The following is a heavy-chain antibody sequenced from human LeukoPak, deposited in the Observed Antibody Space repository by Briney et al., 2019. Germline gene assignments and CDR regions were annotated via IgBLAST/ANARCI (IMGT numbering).Heavy chain of an antibody. CDR3: ARKTRGHQTQYYYDSSGHNWFDP. CDR1: GGSISSYY. CDR2: IYYIGST. Sequence: PSETLSLTCTVSGGSISSYYWGWIRQPPGKGREWIGGIYYIGSTYYNPSLKSRVTISVDTSKNQFSRRCSSVTAADTAVYYCARKTRGHQTQYYYDSSGHNWFDPWGQGSLVTVYS. J-gene: IGHJ5*02. D-gene: IGHD3-22*01. V-gene: IGHV4-39*07.